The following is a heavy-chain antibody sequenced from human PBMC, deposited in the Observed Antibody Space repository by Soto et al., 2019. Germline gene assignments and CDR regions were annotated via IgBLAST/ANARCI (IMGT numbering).Heavy chain of an antibody. CDR3: AKDWGGRRSSNWFDP. Sequence: EVQLWESGGGLVQPGGSLRISCAASGFTFSNYAMSWVRQAPGKGLEWVSSITSGGNTYFADSVKGRFTIYRDNSENTLYLQMNSLRVEDTAVYHCAKDWGGRRSSNWFDPWGQGTLVTVSS. CDR1: GFTFSNYA. CDR2: ITSGGNT. D-gene: IGHD3-16*01. J-gene: IGHJ5*02. V-gene: IGHV3-23*01.